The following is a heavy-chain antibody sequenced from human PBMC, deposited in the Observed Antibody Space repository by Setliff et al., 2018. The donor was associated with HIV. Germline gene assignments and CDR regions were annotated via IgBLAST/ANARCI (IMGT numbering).Heavy chain of an antibody. Sequence: KPSETLSLTCAVSGGSISSGTYYWSWIRQPAGKGLEWIGRIYPSGNINYNPSLKSRLTMSIDTSKNQFSLKLSSVTATDTAVYYCARDAGPHYGSGPPLEYWGQGIQVTVSS. D-gene: IGHD3-10*01. CDR2: IYPSGNI. CDR1: GGSISSGTYY. CDR3: ARDAGPHYGSGPPLEY. J-gene: IGHJ4*02. V-gene: IGHV4-61*02.